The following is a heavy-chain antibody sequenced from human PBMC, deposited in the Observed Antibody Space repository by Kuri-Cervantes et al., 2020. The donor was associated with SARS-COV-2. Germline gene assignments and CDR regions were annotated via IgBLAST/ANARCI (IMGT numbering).Heavy chain of an antibody. D-gene: IGHD3-3*01. CDR3: ARQSRFTQYVDD. CDR1: GGSFSGYK. CDR2: INHSGGT. J-gene: IGHJ4*02. V-gene: IGHV4-34*01. Sequence: SQTLSLTCAVYGGSFSGYKWNWIRQSPGKGLEWIGEINHSGGTNYNPSLKSRVTISVDTSKNQFSLKLSSVTAADTAVYYCARQSRFTQYVDDWGQGSLVTVSS.